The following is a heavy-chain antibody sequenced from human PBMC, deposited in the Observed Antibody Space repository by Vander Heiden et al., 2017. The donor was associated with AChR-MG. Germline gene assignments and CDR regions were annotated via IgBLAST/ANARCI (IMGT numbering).Heavy chain of an antibody. V-gene: IGHV1-69*04. CDR3: AREVLTFYYGSGSYPMDV. Sequence: QVQLVQSGAEVKKPGSSVKVSCKASGGTLSSYAISWVRQAPGQGLEWMGRIIPILGIANYAQKFQGRVTITADKSTSTAYMELSSLRSEETAVYYCAREVLTFYYGSGSYPMDVWGQGTTVTVSS. D-gene: IGHD3-10*01. J-gene: IGHJ6*02. CDR1: GGTLSSYA. CDR2: IIPILGIA.